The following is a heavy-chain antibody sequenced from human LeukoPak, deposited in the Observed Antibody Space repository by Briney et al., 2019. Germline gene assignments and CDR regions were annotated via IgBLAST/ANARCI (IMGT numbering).Heavy chain of an antibody. Sequence: PGGSLRLSCAASGFSFSTYWMSWVRQAPGKRLEWVANIKQDGSEKYYVDSAKGRFTISRDNAKNSLYLQMNSLRAEDTAVYYCATDLGSSRPNFWGQGILVTVSS. J-gene: IGHJ4*02. V-gene: IGHV3-7*01. CDR2: IKQDGSEK. D-gene: IGHD6-13*01. CDR1: GFSFSTYW. CDR3: ATDLGSSRPNF.